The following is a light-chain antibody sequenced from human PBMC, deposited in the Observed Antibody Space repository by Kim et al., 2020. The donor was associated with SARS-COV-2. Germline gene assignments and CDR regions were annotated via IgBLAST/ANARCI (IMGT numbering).Light chain of an antibody. CDR3: QAYDSRLSAVI. J-gene: IGLJ2*01. CDR1: SPDVGGGYD. Sequence: QRVLTSCAGTSPDVGGGYDLPWYPQHSGRPPKLLIYRPNNRPSGVPDRFSGSKSGTSASLAINGLQADDEADYYCQAYDSRLSAVIFGGGTQLTVL. CDR2: RPN. V-gene: IGLV1-40*01.